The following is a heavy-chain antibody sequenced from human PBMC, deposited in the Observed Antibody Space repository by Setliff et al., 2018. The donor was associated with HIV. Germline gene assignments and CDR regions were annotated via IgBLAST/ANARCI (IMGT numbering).Heavy chain of an antibody. D-gene: IGHD6-13*01. CDR2: IYSSGST. J-gene: IGHJ6*03. CDR1: GGSLSSYY. V-gene: IGHV4-4*07. Sequence: PSETLSLTCTVSGGSLSSYYWSWIRQPAGKGLEWIGRIYSSGSTNYNPSLKSRLTMSVDTSKNQFSLKLTSVTAADTAVYYCARGFGSSWGGNYYYYYMDVWGHGTLVTVSS. CDR3: ARGFGSSWGGNYYYYYMDV.